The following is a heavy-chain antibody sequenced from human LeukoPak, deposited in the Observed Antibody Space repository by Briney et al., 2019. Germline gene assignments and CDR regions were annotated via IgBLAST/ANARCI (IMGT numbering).Heavy chain of an antibody. V-gene: IGHV4-4*07. D-gene: IGHD6-13*01. CDR1: GFTFSTYS. Sequence: GSLRLSCAASGFTFSTYSMNWVRQAPGKGLEWIGRIYTSGSTNYNPSLKSRVTMSVDTSKNQFSLKLSSVTAADTAVYYCARDLSSSWYYFDYWGQGTLVTVSS. J-gene: IGHJ4*02. CDR2: IYTSGST. CDR3: ARDLSSSWYYFDY.